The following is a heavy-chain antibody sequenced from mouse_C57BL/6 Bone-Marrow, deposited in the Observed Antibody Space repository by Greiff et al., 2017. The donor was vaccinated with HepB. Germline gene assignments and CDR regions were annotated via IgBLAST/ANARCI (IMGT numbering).Heavy chain of an antibody. CDR1: GYAFSSSW. J-gene: IGHJ4*01. V-gene: IGHV1-82*01. CDR3: ARDDYDYAMDY. CDR2: IYPGDGDT. Sequence: QVQLKESGPELVKPGASVKISCKASGYAFSSSWMNWVKQRPGKGLEWIGRIYPGDGDTNYNGKFKGKATLTADKSSSPAYMQLSSLTSEDSAVYFGARDDYDYAMDYWGQGTSVTVSS. D-gene: IGHD2-4*01.